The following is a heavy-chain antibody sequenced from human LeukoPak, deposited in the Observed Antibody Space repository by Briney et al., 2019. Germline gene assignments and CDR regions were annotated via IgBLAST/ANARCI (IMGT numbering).Heavy chain of an antibody. J-gene: IGHJ4*02. D-gene: IGHD3-3*01. CDR3: ARDVDDFWSGYYGMADY. CDR1: GYTFTGYY. V-gene: IGHV1-2*02. CDR2: INPNSGGT. Sequence: ASVKVSCKASGYTFTGYYMRWVRQAPGQGLEWMGWINPNSGGTNYAQKFQGRVTMTRDTSISTAYMELSRLRSDDTAVYYCARDVDDFWSGYYGMADYWGQGTLVTVSS.